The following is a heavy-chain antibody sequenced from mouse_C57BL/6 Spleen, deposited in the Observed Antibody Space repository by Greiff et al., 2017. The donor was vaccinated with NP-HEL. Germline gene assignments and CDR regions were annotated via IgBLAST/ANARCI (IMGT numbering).Heavy chain of an antibody. D-gene: IGHD2-4*01. J-gene: IGHJ4*01. CDR2: IWSDGST. CDR3: ARHDYDAEYYAMDY. Sequence: QVQLQQSGPGLVAPSQSLSITCTVSGFSLTSYGVHWVRQPPGKGLEWLVVIWSDGSTTYNSALKSRLSISKDNSKSQVFLKMNSLQTDDTAMYYCARHDYDAEYYAMDYWGQGTSVTVSS. CDR1: GFSLTSYG. V-gene: IGHV2-6-1*01.